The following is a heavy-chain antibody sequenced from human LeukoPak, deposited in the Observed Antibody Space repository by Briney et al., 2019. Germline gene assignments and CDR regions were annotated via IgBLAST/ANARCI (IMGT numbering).Heavy chain of an antibody. D-gene: IGHD3-22*01. Sequence: PSETLSLTCAVYGGSFSGYYWSWIRQPPGKGLEWIGEINHSGSTNYNPSLKSRVTISVDTSKNQFSLKLSSVTAADTAVYYCARWDSSGYSYFQHWGQGTLVTVSS. CDR1: GGSFSGYY. CDR3: ARWDSSGYSYFQH. J-gene: IGHJ1*01. CDR2: INHSGST. V-gene: IGHV4-34*01.